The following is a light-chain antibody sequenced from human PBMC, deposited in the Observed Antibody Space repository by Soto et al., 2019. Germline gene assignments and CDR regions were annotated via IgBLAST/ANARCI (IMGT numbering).Light chain of an antibody. V-gene: IGKV1-5*03. CDR3: QQYNSYWM. J-gene: IGKJ1*01. CDR2: KAS. CDR1: QSISVW. Sequence: DIQMTQSPSILSASVGDRVTITCRASQSISVWLAWYQQKAGKAPNLLIYKASRLESGVPSRFSGSGSETEFTLTISGLQPGDSATYYCQQYNSYWMFGQGTKVDIK.